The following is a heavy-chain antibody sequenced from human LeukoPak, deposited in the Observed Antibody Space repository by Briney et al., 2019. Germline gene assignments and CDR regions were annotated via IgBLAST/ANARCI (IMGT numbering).Heavy chain of an antibody. CDR3: ARPGRDDAFDI. Sequence: GGSLRLSCAPSGFTFSHYWMSWVGQAQGRGLEWVANIKEDGSEKYYVDSVKGRFTISRDNAKNSLSLQVNSLRAEDTAVYYCARPGRDDAFDIWGQGTMVTVSS. V-gene: IGHV3-7*01. J-gene: IGHJ3*02. CDR2: IKEDGSEK. CDR1: GFTFSHYW.